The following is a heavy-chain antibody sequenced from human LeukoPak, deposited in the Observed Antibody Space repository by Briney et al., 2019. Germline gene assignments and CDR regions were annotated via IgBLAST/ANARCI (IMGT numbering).Heavy chain of an antibody. D-gene: IGHD1-26*01. CDR3: AKETGRWELE. Sequence: GGSLRLSCAASGFTFSSYGMHWVRQAPGKGLEWLAVISYDGSNQYYPDSVKGRFTISRDNSKNTLFLQMNSLRADDTAVYYCAKETGRWELEWGQGTLVTVSS. V-gene: IGHV3-30*18. CDR2: ISYDGSNQ. J-gene: IGHJ4*02. CDR1: GFTFSSYG.